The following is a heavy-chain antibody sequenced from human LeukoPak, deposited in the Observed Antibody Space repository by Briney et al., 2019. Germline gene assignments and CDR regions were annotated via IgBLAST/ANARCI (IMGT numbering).Heavy chain of an antibody. D-gene: IGHD6-6*01. CDR3: ARAYSSSYYYMDV. Sequence: PGGSLRLSCTTSGFTSSRYSMNWVRQAPGKGLEWISYISSSSSNIQYADSVKGRFTISRDNARNSLYLQMNNLRSEDTAVYYCARAYSSSYYYMDVWGKGTTVTVSS. V-gene: IGHV3-21*04. J-gene: IGHJ6*03. CDR2: ISSSSSNI. CDR1: GFTSSRYS.